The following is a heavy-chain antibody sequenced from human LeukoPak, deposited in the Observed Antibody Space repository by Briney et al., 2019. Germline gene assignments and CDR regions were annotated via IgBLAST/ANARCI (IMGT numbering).Heavy chain of an antibody. D-gene: IGHD3-10*01. CDR1: GYTFTSYY. CDR3: AKDITVGWFGELYDY. J-gene: IGHJ4*02. CDR2: INPSGGST. V-gene: IGHV1-46*01. Sequence: ASVKVSCKASGYTFTSYYMHWVRQAPGQGLEWMGLINPSGGSTSYAQKFQGRVTMTRDTSTSTVYMELSSLRSEDTALYYCAKDITVGWFGELYDYWGQGTLVTVSS.